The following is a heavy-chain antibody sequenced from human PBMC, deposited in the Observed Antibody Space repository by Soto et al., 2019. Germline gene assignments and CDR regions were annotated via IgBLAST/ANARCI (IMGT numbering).Heavy chain of an antibody. J-gene: IGHJ4*02. D-gene: IGHD3-10*02. Sequence: QVQLVESGGGVVQPGRSLRLSCAASGFTFSSYGMHWVRQAPGKGLEWVAVISDNGSDKHYADSVKGRFTISRDNSKNALYLQVNSLSVEDTAVYYCAAGWMFADYWGQGTLVTVSS. CDR1: GFTFSSYG. V-gene: IGHV3-30*03. CDR2: ISDNGSDK. CDR3: AAGWMFADY.